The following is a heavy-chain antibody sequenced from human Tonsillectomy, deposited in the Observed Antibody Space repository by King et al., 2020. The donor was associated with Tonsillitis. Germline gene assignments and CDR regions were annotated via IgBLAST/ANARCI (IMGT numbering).Heavy chain of an antibody. CDR1: GGSISSSSYY. CDR2: IYYSWST. J-gene: IGHJ2*01. Sequence: MQLQESGPGLVKPSETLSLTCTVSGGSISSSSYYWGWIRQPPGKGLEWIGSIYYSWSTYYNPSLKSRVTISVDTSKNQFSPKLSSVTAADTAVYYCARLGSRGEMATRDDWYFDIWGRGTLVTVSS. D-gene: IGHD5-24*01. CDR3: ARLGSRGEMATRDDWYFDI. V-gene: IGHV4-39*01.